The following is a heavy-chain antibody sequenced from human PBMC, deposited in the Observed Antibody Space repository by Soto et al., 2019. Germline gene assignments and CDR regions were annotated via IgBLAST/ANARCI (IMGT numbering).Heavy chain of an antibody. J-gene: IGHJ4*02. V-gene: IGHV1-18*01. CDR3: ARDTDIVVVPAAMAGFDY. CDR1: GYTFTSYG. CDR2: ISAYNGNT. D-gene: IGHD2-2*01. Sequence: ASVKVSCKASGYTFTSYGISWVRQAPGQGLEWMGWISAYNGNTNYAQKLQGRVTMTTDTSTSTAYMELRSLRSDDTAVYYCARDTDIVVVPAAMAGFDYWGQGTLVTVS.